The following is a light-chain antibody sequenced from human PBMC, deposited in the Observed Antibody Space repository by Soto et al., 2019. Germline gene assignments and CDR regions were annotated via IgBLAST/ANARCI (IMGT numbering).Light chain of an antibody. Sequence: QSVLTQSPSASGSPGQSVTISCTGTSSDIGGYNSVSWYQQHPGKAPKVMIYDVTKRPSGVPDRFSGSKSGNTASLTVSALQAEDEADYSCSSFTDGNNLGFGTGTKV. CDR1: SSDIGGYNS. J-gene: IGLJ1*01. V-gene: IGLV2-8*01. CDR2: DVT. CDR3: SSFTDGNNLG.